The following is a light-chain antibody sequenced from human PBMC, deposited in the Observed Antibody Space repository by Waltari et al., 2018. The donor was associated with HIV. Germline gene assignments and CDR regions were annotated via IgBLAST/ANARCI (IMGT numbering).Light chain of an antibody. J-gene: IGKJ4*01. CDR1: QSVTSGY. CDR2: GAS. CDR3: QQYATSPELT. V-gene: IGKV3-20*01. Sequence: EIVLTQSPDTLSLSPGERATLSCTASQSVTSGYLAWYQQKPGRTPRLVISGASSRATGIPDRFSGSGSGTHFTLTINGVEPEDVAVYCCQQYATSPELTFGGGTQLDIK.